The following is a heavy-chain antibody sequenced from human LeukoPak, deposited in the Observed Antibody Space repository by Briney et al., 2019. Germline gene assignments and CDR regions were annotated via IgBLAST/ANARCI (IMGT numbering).Heavy chain of an antibody. J-gene: IGHJ4*02. CDR3: VKNNGWFHLAQ. Sequence: GGSLRLSCAASGFNFRDHWVDWVRQAPGKGLEWVGHIKTDGSGTYYLDSLRGRFSISRDNTNNALYLQMNSLRVEDTAVYYCVKNNGWFHLAQWGQGTLVTVSS. D-gene: IGHD6-19*01. CDR1: GFNFRDHW. V-gene: IGHV3-7*03. CDR2: IKTDGSGT.